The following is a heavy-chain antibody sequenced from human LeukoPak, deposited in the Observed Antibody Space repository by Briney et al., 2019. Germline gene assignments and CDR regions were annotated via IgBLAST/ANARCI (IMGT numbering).Heavy chain of an antibody. Sequence: PGGSLRLSCAASGFTFSDYYMSWIRQAPGKGVEWVSYISSSGSTIYYADSVKGRFTISRDNAKNSLYLQMNSLRAEDTAVYYCARRRITMVRGVKGIDYWGQGTLVTVSS. V-gene: IGHV3-11*04. J-gene: IGHJ4*02. D-gene: IGHD3-10*01. CDR2: ISSSGSTI. CDR1: GFTFSDYY. CDR3: ARRRITMVRGVKGIDY.